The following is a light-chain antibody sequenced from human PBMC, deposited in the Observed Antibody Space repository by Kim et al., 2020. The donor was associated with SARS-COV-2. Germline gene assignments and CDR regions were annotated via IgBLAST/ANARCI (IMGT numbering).Light chain of an antibody. J-gene: IGLJ3*02. CDR2: EDD. CDR1: SGGIPNNF. CDR3: QSYDGNNRV. V-gene: IGLV6-57*03. Sequence: GKTVTISCIRSSGGIPNNFVQWYQQRPGGGPTTVIYEDDQRPSGVPDRFSGSIDRSSNSASLTISGLKTEDEADYYCQSYDGNNRVFGGGTQLTVL.